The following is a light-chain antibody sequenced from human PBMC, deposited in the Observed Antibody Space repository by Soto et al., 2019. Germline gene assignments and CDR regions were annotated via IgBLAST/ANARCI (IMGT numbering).Light chain of an antibody. V-gene: IGLV2-11*01. J-gene: IGLJ1*01. Sequence: QSALTQPRSVSGSPGQSVTISCTGTSSDVGGHNYVSWYQQHPGKAPKLMIYDVNKRPSGVPDRFSGSKSGSTASLTISGLQSEDEADYFCCSYAGTYTYVFGTGTKVTVL. CDR3: CSYAGTYTYV. CDR2: DVN. CDR1: SSDVGGHNY.